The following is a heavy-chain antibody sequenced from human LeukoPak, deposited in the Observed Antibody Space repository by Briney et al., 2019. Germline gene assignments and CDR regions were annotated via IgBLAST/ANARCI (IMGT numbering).Heavy chain of an antibody. J-gene: IGHJ4*02. CDR3: ARDLLGWELHYFDY. V-gene: IGHV3-21*01. CDR2: ISSSSSYI. CDR1: GFTFSNYG. D-gene: IGHD1-26*01. Sequence: GGSLRLSCAASGFTFSNYGMSWVRQAPGKGLEWVSSISSSSSYIYYADSVKGRFSISRDNAKNSLYLQMNSLRAEDTAVYYCARDLLGWELHYFDYWGQGTLVTVSS.